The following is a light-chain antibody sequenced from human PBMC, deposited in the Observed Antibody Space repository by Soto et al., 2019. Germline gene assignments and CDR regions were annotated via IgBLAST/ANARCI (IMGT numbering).Light chain of an antibody. CDR2: WAS. V-gene: IGKV1-5*03. Sequence: DIQITQAPSTLSASVGNRLTISCRASQSISRWLAWYQQRPGKAPNLLIYWASTLESGVPSRFSGSGSGTEFTLSISSLQPDDFATYYCQHFYTYSPWTFGQGTKVDIK. J-gene: IGKJ1*01. CDR1: QSISRW. CDR3: QHFYTYSPWT.